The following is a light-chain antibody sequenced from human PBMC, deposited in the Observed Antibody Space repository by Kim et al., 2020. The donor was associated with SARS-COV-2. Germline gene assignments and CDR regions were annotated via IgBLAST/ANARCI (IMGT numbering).Light chain of an antibody. CDR1: QSLLHINGYNY. Sequence: DIVMTQSPLSLPVTPGEPASISCRSSQSLLHINGYNYLDWYLQKPGQSPQLLIYLGSNRASGVPDRFSGSISGTDFTLKISRVEAEDVGIYYCMQSLATPWTFGQGTKVDIK. J-gene: IGKJ1*01. V-gene: IGKV2-28*01. CDR3: MQSLATPWT. CDR2: LGS.